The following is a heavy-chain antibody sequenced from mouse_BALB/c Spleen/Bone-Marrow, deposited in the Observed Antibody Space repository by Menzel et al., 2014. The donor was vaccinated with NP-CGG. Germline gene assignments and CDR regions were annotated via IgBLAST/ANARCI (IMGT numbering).Heavy chain of an antibody. Sequence: EVQRVESGGGLVQPGGSLKLSCAASGFDFSRYWMTWVRQAPGKGLEWIGEINPDSSTINYTPSLKDKFIISRDNAKNTLYLQMNKVRSEDTALYYCAKNYYYGYVAYWGQGTLVTVPA. J-gene: IGHJ3*01. D-gene: IGHD1-2*01. CDR2: INPDSSTI. V-gene: IGHV4-1*02. CDR3: AKNYYYGYVAY. CDR1: GFDFSRYW.